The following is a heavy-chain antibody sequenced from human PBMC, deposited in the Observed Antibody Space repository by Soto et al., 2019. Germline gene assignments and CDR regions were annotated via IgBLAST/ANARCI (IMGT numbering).Heavy chain of an antibody. V-gene: IGHV3-33*01. Sequence: QVQLVESGGGVVQPGTSLRLSCAASGSTFSNYGMHWVRQAPGKGLAWVAVVWYDGTTKFYPDSVKGRFTISRDNYNNTRYLQINSLRVDDTAIDYCATVDNDYGSVYWGQGTLVTVSS. D-gene: IGHD3-10*01. CDR1: GSTFSNYG. J-gene: IGHJ4*02. CDR3: ATVDNDYGSVY. CDR2: VWYDGTTK.